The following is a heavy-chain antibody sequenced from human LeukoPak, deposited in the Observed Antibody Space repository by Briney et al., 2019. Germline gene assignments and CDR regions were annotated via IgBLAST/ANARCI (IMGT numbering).Heavy chain of an antibody. CDR3: AKCGNSGCHLIDY. V-gene: IGHV3-23*01. CDR2: ISGRTGGT. CDR1: GFTFNTNA. J-gene: IGHJ4*02. D-gene: IGHD5-12*01. Sequence: RTGGSLRLSCAASGFTFNTNAMSWVRQAPGKGLEWVSAISGRTGGTYYADSVKGRFTISRDNSKSTLYLQMDSLRAEDTAVYYCAKCGNSGCHLIDYWGQGTLVTVSS.